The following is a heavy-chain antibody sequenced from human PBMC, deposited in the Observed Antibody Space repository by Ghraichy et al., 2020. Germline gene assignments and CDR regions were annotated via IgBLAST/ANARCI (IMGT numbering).Heavy chain of an antibody. CDR3: ARSAYYYESSALFGGLKEYYYGLAV. V-gene: IGHV4-61*01. Sequence: SETLSLTCTVSGGAVFSGSYYWSWIRQPPGKGLEWIGHIYYTGRTNYNPSLKSRVTMSVDTSKKQFFLKVTSVIAADTAVYYCARSAYYYESSALFGGLKEYYYGLAVWGQGTTVTVSS. CDR2: IYYTGRT. CDR1: GGAVFSGSYY. D-gene: IGHD3-22*01. J-gene: IGHJ6*02.